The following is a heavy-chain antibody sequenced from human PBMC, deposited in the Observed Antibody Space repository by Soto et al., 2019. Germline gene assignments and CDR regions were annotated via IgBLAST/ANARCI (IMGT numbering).Heavy chain of an antibody. D-gene: IGHD6-13*01. CDR1: GFTFKSYN. Sequence: GESLKISCSASGFTFKSYNMNWVRQAPGKGLEWVSVVSGGGDVTLYADSVKGRFTISRDNSKRTLYLQLNSLRAEDTAVYYCAKDTSISAAPTRSFDSWGQGTLVTVSS. CDR3: AKDTSISAAPTRSFDS. CDR2: VSGGGDVT. V-gene: IGHV3-23*01. J-gene: IGHJ4*02.